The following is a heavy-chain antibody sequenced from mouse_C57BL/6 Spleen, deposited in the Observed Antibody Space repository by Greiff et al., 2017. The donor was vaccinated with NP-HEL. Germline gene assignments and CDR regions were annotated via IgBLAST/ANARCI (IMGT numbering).Heavy chain of an antibody. Sequence: EVQLQQSGPELVKPGASVKISCKASGYTFTDYYMNWVKQSHGKSLEWIGDINPNNGGTSYNQKFKGKATLTVDKSSSTAYMELRSLTSEDSAVYYCARSYYGPGGFAYWGQGTLVTVSA. D-gene: IGHD2-10*01. V-gene: IGHV1-26*01. CDR2: INPNNGGT. CDR1: GYTFTDYY. J-gene: IGHJ3*01. CDR3: ARSYYGPGGFAY.